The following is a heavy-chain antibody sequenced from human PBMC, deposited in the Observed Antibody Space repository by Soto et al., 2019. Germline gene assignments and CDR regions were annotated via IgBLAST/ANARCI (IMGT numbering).Heavy chain of an antibody. V-gene: IGHV3-30-3*01. J-gene: IGHJ6*02. D-gene: IGHD2-2*01. CDR1: GFTFSSYA. CDR2: ISYDGSNK. Sequence: QVQLVESGGGVVQPGRSLRLSCAASGFTFSSYAMHWVRQAPGKGLEWVAVISYDGSNKYYADSVKGRFTISRDNSKNTLYLQMNSLRAEDTAVYYCARERAYCISTSCYGGGGYYYGMDVWGQETTVTVSS. CDR3: ARERAYCISTSCYGGGGYYYGMDV.